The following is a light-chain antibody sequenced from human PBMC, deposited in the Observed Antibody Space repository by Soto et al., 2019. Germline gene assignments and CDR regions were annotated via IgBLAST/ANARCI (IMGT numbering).Light chain of an antibody. Sequence: QSVLTQPASVSGSPGQSITTSCTGTSSGVGGYNYVSWYQQHPGKAPKLMIYDVSNRPSGVSNRFSGSKSGNTASLTIFGLQAEDEADYYCSSYTSSSTLEVFGTGTKVTVL. CDR3: SSYTSSSTLEV. CDR1: SSGVGGYNY. V-gene: IGLV2-14*01. J-gene: IGLJ1*01. CDR2: DVS.